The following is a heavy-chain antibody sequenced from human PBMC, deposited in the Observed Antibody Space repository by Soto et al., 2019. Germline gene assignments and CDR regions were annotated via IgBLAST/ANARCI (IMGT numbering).Heavy chain of an antibody. V-gene: IGHV1-18*01. CDR3: ARCIYDIRGYTNWFHP. CDR1: GYTFTSYG. CDR2: ISAYNGNT. D-gene: IGHD3-22*01. J-gene: IGHJ5*02. Sequence: ASVKVSCKASGYTFTSYGISWVRQAPGQGLERMGWISAYNGNTNYAQKLQGRVTMTTDTSTSPAYMDLRSLRSDDTAVSSCARCIYDIRGYTNWFHPWCQGTLVTVSS.